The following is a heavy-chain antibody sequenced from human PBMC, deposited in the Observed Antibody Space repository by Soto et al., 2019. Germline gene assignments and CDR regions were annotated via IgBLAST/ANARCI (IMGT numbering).Heavy chain of an antibody. CDR3: ARRTDYGDYDAFDI. CDR2: IKQDGSEK. J-gene: IGHJ3*02. D-gene: IGHD4-17*01. Sequence: GGSLRLSCAASGFTFSSYWMSWVRQAPGKGLEWVANIKQDGSEKYYVDSVKGRFTIPRDNAKNSLYLQMNSLRAEDTAVYYCARRTDYGDYDAFDIWGQGTMVTVSS. V-gene: IGHV3-7*01. CDR1: GFTFSSYW.